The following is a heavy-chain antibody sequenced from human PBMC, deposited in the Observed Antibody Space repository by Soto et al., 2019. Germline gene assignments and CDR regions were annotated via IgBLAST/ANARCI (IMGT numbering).Heavy chain of an antibody. D-gene: IGHD3-22*01. Sequence: QVQLHQSGPGLVKPSQTLSLSCSVSGGSISSGDYYWNWIRQHPEKGLEWIGSVHWRGSTYYNPSLQGRLSITIDTSTSHFSLKETSVTAADSALYYCAREGGSYDSGGFLIRGAFDVWGQGTVVTVSS. J-gene: IGHJ3*01. CDR2: VHWRGST. V-gene: IGHV4-31*03. CDR3: AREGGSYDSGGFLIRGAFDV. CDR1: GGSISSGDYY.